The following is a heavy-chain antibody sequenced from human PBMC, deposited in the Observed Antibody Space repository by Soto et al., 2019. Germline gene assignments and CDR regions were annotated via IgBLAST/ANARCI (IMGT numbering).Heavy chain of an antibody. J-gene: IGHJ4*02. Sequence: GGSLRLSCAASGFTFSSYAMHWVRQAPGKGLEWVAVISYDGSNKYYADSVKGRFTISRDNSKNTLYLQMNSLRAEDTAVYYCAKERGRYYDFWSGYPEYYFDYWGQGTLVTVSS. CDR2: ISYDGSNK. V-gene: IGHV3-30-3*01. CDR1: GFTFSSYA. CDR3: AKERGRYYDFWSGYPEYYFDY. D-gene: IGHD3-3*01.